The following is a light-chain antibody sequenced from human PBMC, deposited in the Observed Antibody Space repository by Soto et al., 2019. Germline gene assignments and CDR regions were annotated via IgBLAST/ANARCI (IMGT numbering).Light chain of an antibody. V-gene: IGLV1-44*01. CDR3: AAWDDSLNGYV. J-gene: IGLJ1*01. CDR1: SSNIGSNT. CDR2: FNI. Sequence: QSVLSQPPSASVTPGQRVTISCSGSSSNIGSNTVSWYQQFPGTAPKLLIYFNIQRPSGVPDRFSGSKSGTSASLAISGLQSEDEADYYCAAWDDSLNGYVFGTGTRSPS.